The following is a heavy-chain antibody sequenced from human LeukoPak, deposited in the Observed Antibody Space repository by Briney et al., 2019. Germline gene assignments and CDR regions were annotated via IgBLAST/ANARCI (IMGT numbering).Heavy chain of an antibody. CDR1: GGSISSYY. CDR3: ARDQLGGAFDI. D-gene: IGHD6-6*01. V-gene: IGHV4-59*01. J-gene: IGHJ3*02. Sequence: SETLSLTCTVSGGSISSYYWSWIRQPPGKGLEWIGYIYYSGSTNYNPSLKNRVTISVDTSKNQFSLKLSSVTAADTAVYYCARDQLGGAFDIWGQGTMVTVSS. CDR2: IYYSGST.